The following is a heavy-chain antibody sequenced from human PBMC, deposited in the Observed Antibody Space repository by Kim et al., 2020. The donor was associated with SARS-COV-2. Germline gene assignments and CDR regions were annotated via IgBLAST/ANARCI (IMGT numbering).Heavy chain of an antibody. D-gene: IGHD3-9*01. Sequence: GGSLRLSCAASGFTFSTYSMNWVRQAPGKGLEWVSSISTSSSYIYYADSAKGRFTISRDNAKSSLFLQMNSLRAEDTGVYYCARFEGYGMVVWGQGTTV. V-gene: IGHV3-21*01. J-gene: IGHJ6*02. CDR3: ARFEGYGMVV. CDR1: GFTFSTYS. CDR2: ISTSSSYI.